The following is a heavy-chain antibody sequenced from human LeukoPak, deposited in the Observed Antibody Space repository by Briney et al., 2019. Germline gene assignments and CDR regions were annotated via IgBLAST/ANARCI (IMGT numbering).Heavy chain of an antibody. V-gene: IGHV3-7*01. CDR1: VFTFSSYW. Sequence: GGSLRLACAASVFTFSSYWMGWVRQAPEKGLEWVANIKQDGSEKDYVDSVKGRFTISRDNAKNSLYLQMNSLRAEDTAVYYCTRGGVDYWGQGTLVTVSS. J-gene: IGHJ4*02. CDR3: TRGGVDY. D-gene: IGHD3-16*01. CDR2: IKQDGSEK.